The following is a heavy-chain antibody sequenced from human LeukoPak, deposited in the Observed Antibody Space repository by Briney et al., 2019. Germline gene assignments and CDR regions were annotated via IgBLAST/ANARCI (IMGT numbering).Heavy chain of an antibody. CDR2: IGTAGDT. D-gene: IGHD6-19*01. J-gene: IGHJ4*02. CDR3: ARSYSGWPFDY. V-gene: IGHV3-13*01. CDR1: GFTFSSYD. Sequence: GGSLRLSCAASGFTFSSYDMHWVRQATGKGLEWVSAIGTAGDTYYPGSVKGRFTISRENAKNSLYLQMNSLRAGDTAVYYCARSYSGWPFDYWGQGTLVTVSS.